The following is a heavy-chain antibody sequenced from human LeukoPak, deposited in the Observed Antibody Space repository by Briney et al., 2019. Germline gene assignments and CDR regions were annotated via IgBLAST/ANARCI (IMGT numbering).Heavy chain of an antibody. CDR2: IRSKANSYAT. J-gene: IGHJ3*02. CDR3: TRHPDAFDI. Sequence: GGSLRLSCAASGFTFSSYGMHWVRQAPGKGLEWVGRIRSKANSYATAYAASVKGRFTISRDDSKNTAYLQMNSLKTEDTAVYYCTRHPDAFDIWGQGTMVTVSS. V-gene: IGHV3-73*01. CDR1: GFTFSSYG.